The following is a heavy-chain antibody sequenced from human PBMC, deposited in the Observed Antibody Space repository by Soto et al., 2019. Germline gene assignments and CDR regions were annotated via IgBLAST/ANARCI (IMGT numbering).Heavy chain of an antibody. V-gene: IGHV1-69*13. CDR3: ARDHGNYGFRPRGMDV. CDR1: GGTFSSYA. D-gene: IGHD3-10*01. Sequence: SVKVSCKASGGTFSSYAISWVRQAPGQGLEWMGGIIPIVGTANYAQKFQGRVTITADESTSTAYMELSSLRSEDTAVYYCARDHGNYGFRPRGMDVWGQGTTVTVSS. J-gene: IGHJ6*02. CDR2: IIPIVGTA.